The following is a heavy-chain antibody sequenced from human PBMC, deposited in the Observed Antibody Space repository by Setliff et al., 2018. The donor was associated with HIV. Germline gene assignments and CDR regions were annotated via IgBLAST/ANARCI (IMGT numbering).Heavy chain of an antibody. CDR1: GYSFTTYW. V-gene: IGHV5-51*01. D-gene: IGHD3-3*01. J-gene: IGHJ3*01. Sequence: LGESLTISCKGSGYSFTTYWIGWVRQMPGKGLEWMGIIYPYDSDTRYNPSFQGHVTISADKSISTAYVQWSGLKASDTAIYYCARRPYYDSWSGHQAFDVWGQGTMVTVSS. CDR2: IYPYDSDT. CDR3: ARRPYYDSWSGHQAFDV.